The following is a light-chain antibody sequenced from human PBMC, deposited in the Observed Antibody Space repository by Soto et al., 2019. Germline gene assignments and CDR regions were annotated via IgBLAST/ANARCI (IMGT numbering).Light chain of an antibody. CDR3: QQYGSSPLT. V-gene: IGKV3-20*01. CDR1: ESVSENY. J-gene: IGKJ4*01. Sequence: EIVLTQSRGTLSLSLGERATLDFRASESVSENYLAWYQKRSGQATRLVIYGASSRDSAVPDRVSGSGSGADVTLTISRLETEDFAVYDCQQYGSSPLTFGGGTKVDI. CDR2: GAS.